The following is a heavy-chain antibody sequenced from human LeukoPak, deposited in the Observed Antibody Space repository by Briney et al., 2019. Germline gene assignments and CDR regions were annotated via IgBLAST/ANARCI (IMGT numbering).Heavy chain of an antibody. CDR1: GYTFTSYG. CDR2: ISAYNGKT. D-gene: IGHD3-3*01. Sequence: ASVKVSCKASGYTFTSYGISWVRQDPGQGLEWMGWISAYNGKTNYAQKLRGRVTMTTDTSTSTAYMELRSLRSDDTAVYYCARGLEWLTRRHTWFDPWGQGTLVTVSS. J-gene: IGHJ5*02. V-gene: IGHV1-18*01. CDR3: ARGLEWLTRRHTWFDP.